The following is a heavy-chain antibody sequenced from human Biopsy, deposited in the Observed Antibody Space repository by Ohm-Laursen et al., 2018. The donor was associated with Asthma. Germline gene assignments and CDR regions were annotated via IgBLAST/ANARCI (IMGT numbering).Heavy chain of an antibody. V-gene: IGHV1-8*01. D-gene: IGHD3-10*02. CDR3: ARGSKIGRPRLVVNCVRTGYYYSLDV. CDR2: MNPISGNT. CDR1: GYTFINND. Sequence: ASVKVSCKTSGYTFINNDISWVRQAAGQGLEWMGGMNPISGNTSYAQKFHGRVTMTRDTSINTVYMELSSLRSDDTAVYYCARGSKIGRPRLVVNCVRTGYYYSLDVWGQGTPVTVSS. J-gene: IGHJ6*02.